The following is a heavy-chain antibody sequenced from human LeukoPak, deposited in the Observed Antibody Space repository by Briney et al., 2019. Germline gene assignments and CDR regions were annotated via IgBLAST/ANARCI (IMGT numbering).Heavy chain of an antibody. Sequence: SETLSLTCTVSGGSISGYYWSWIRQPPGKGLVWIGYIYYSGSTNYNPSLTSRVTISVDTSKNQFSLKLSSVTAADTAVYYCARGANYYAPFDYWGQGTLVTVSS. D-gene: IGHD3-10*01. CDR1: GGSISGYY. V-gene: IGHV4-59*01. CDR3: ARGANYYAPFDY. CDR2: IYYSGST. J-gene: IGHJ4*02.